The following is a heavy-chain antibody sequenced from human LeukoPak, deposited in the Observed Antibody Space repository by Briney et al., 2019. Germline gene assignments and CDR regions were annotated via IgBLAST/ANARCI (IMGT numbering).Heavy chain of an antibody. J-gene: IGHJ4*02. D-gene: IGHD3-3*01. CDR2: ISSSSSTI. Sequence: PGGSLRLSCAASGFTFSSYSMNWVRQAPGKGLEWVSYISSSSSTIYYADSVKGRFTISRDNAKNSLYLQMYSLRAEDTAVYYCAREEARFLEWFEAGNYFDYWGQGTLVTVSS. CDR3: AREEARFLEWFEAGNYFDY. CDR1: GFTFSSYS. V-gene: IGHV3-48*01.